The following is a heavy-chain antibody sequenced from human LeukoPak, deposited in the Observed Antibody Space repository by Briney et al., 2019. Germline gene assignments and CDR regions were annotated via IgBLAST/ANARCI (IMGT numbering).Heavy chain of an antibody. J-gene: IGHJ4*02. CDR3: AMNWNVPPRDY. Sequence: GGSLRLSCAASGITFRSYWMNWVRQAPGKGLEWVASINQDGSGKNYVDSAKGRFTVSGDNAKKYLQMNSLRAEDTAVYYCAMNWNVPPRDYWGQGTLVTVSS. V-gene: IGHV3-7*01. CDR2: INQDGSGK. CDR1: GITFRSYW. D-gene: IGHD1-1*01.